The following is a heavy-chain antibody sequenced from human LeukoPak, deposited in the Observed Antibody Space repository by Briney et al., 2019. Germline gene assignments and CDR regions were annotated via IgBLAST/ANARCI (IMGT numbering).Heavy chain of an antibody. CDR1: GFTFSSFG. J-gene: IGHJ4*02. CDR3: AKGPYSSGWRYFDY. Sequence: PGGTLGLSCAASGFTFSSFGMNWVRQAPGKGLEWVSGISGDAGRTYYADSVKGRFTIYRDNSKNTLYLQMNSLRAEDTAVYYCAKGPYSSGWRYFDYWGQGTLVTVSS. CDR2: ISGDAGRT. D-gene: IGHD6-19*01. V-gene: IGHV3-23*01.